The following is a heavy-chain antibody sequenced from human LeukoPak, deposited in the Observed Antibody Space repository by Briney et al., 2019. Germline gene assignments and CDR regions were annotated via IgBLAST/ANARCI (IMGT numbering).Heavy chain of an antibody. CDR3: AKDIGGSGSHHYYNYGMDV. Sequence: GGSLRLSCAASGFTFDDYAMHWVRQAPGKGLEWVSSISWNSGNIGYADSVKGRFTTSRDNAKNSLYLQMSSLRAEDTALYYCAKDIGGSGSHHYYNYGMDVWGQGTTVTVSS. D-gene: IGHD3-10*01. J-gene: IGHJ6*02. V-gene: IGHV3-9*01. CDR1: GFTFDDYA. CDR2: ISWNSGNI.